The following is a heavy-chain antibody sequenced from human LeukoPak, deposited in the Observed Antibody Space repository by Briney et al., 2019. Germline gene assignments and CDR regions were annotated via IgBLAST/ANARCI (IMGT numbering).Heavy chain of an antibody. V-gene: IGHV1-18*01. Sequence: ASVKVSCEASGYTFTSYGISWVRQAPGQGLEWMGWISAYNGNTNYAQKLQGRVSMTTDTSTSTAYMDLRSLRSDDTAVYYCARDPRAYYYGSGSYYKAPYYFDYWGQGTLVTVSS. D-gene: IGHD3-10*01. CDR3: ARDPRAYYYGSGSYYKAPYYFDY. CDR1: GYTFTSYG. CDR2: ISAYNGNT. J-gene: IGHJ4*02.